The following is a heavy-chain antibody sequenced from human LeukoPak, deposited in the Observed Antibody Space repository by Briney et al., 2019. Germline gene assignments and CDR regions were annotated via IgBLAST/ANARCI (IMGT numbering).Heavy chain of an antibody. CDR3: AIRYSGSYNDY. CDR2: IYPGDSDT. D-gene: IGHD1-26*01. Sequence: GESLKISRKGSGYSFTSYWIGWVRQMPGKGLEWMGIIYPGDSDTRYSPSFQGQVTISADKSIGTAYLQWSGLKASDTAMYYCAIRYSGSYNDYWGQGTLVTVSS. CDR1: GYSFTSYW. V-gene: IGHV5-51*01. J-gene: IGHJ4*02.